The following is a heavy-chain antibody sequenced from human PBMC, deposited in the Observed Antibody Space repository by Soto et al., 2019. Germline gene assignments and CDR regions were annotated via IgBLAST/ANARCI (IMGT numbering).Heavy chain of an antibody. Sequence: PGGSLRLSCAASGFTFSSYGMHWVRQAPGKGLEWVAVISYDGSNKYYADSVKGRFTIYRDNSKNTLYLQMNSLRAEDTAVYYCAKSGYSYAGIYYYGMDVWGQGTTVTVSS. CDR1: GFTFSSYG. V-gene: IGHV3-30*18. CDR2: ISYDGSNK. D-gene: IGHD5-18*01. CDR3: AKSGYSYAGIYYYGMDV. J-gene: IGHJ6*02.